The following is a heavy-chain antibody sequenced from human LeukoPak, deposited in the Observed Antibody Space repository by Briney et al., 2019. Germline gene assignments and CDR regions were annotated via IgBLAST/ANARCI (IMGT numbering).Heavy chain of an antibody. CDR3: VKYHNSCYSV. J-gene: IGHJ4*02. D-gene: IGHD2-21*01. Sequence: GGSLRLSCSASGFTFNIYAMHWVRQAPGKGLEYVSAISTDGGGTYYADSVKGRFTISRDNSKNTLYLQMSSLRTEDTAVYYCVKYHNSCYSVWGQRTLAAVSS. CDR2: ISTDGGGT. V-gene: IGHV3-64D*06. CDR1: GFTFNIYA.